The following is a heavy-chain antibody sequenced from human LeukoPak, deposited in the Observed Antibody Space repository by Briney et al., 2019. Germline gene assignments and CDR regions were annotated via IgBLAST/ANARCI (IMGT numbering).Heavy chain of an antibody. CDR3: ARGGYYYYGMDV. CDR2: IYYSGST. Sequence: SEALSLTCTVSGGSISSYYWSWIRQPPGKGLEWIGYIYYSGSTNYNPSLKSRVTISVDTSKYQFSLKLSSVTAADTAVYYCARGGYYYYGMDVWGQGTTVTVSS. CDR1: GGSISSYY. V-gene: IGHV4-59*12. J-gene: IGHJ6*02.